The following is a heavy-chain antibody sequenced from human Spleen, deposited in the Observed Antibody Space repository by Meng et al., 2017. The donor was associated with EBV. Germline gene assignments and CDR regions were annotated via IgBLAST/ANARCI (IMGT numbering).Heavy chain of an antibody. J-gene: IGHJ4*02. CDR2: VIHSGNT. CDR1: GESFSAYY. CDR3: ATGWGKANY. Sequence: QVQLQQWGAGLLKPSETRSLTCSVYGESFSAYYWRWIRQPPGRGLEWIGDVIHSGNTSYSPSLKSRVTISVDTSKSQFSLKLRSMTAADTAVYYCATGWGKANYWGQGTLVTVSS. V-gene: IGHV4-34*12. D-gene: IGHD3-16*01.